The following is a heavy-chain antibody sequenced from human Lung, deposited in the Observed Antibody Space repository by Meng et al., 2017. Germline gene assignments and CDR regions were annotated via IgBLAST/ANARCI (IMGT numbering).Heavy chain of an antibody. CDR2: ISWNSGNI. D-gene: IGHD3-10*01. V-gene: IGHV3-9*01. CDR1: GFTFDESA. J-gene: IGHJ4*02. CDR3: AKVEYKSGAYYFDH. Sequence: GGSLRLSCAASGFTFDESAMQWVRQAPGKGLEWVSGISWNSGNIGYEDSVKGRFTISRDNAKNSLYLQMNSLRAEDTALYYCAKVEYKSGAYYFDHWGQGNLVTGYS.